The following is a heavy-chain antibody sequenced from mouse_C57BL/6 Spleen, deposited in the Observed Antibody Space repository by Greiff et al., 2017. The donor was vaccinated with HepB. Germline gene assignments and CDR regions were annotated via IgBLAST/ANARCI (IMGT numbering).Heavy chain of an antibody. CDR2: ISSGSSTI. Sequence: EVMLVESGGGLVKPGGSLKLSCAASGFTFSDYGMHWVRQAPEKGLEWVAYISSGSSTIYYADTVKGRFTISRDNAKNTLFLQMTSLRSEDTAMYYCARGNLPLDYWGQGTTLTVSS. CDR3: ARGNLPLDY. CDR1: GFTFSDYG. V-gene: IGHV5-17*01. J-gene: IGHJ2*01.